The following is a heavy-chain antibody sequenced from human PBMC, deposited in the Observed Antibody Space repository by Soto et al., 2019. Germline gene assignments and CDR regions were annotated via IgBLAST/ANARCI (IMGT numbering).Heavy chain of an antibody. CDR3: AGGGVRGVITRTRDYYGMDV. Sequence: PGESLKISCKGSGYDFNSHWIGWVRQMPGKGLEWMGIIYPGDSDTRYSPSFQGQVTISADKSISTAYLQWSSLKASDTAMYYCAGGGVRGVITRTRDYYGMDVWGQGTTVTVSS. V-gene: IGHV5-51*01. J-gene: IGHJ6*02. CDR1: GYDFNSHW. CDR2: IYPGDSDT. D-gene: IGHD3-10*01.